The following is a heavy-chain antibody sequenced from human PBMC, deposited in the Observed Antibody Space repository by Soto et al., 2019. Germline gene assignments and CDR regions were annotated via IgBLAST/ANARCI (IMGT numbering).Heavy chain of an antibody. CDR3: ARGYDTALAPIF. CDR2: INHLTTT. CDR1: GGSFSSYH. D-gene: IGHD5-18*01. Sequence: SETLSLTCAVYGGSFSSYHCSWVRQAPGKGLEWMGEINHLTTTNYNPALKSRVIISLNTPKNHFPLKPRPVTAADTAVYSCARGYDTALAPIFWGQGILVTVSS. V-gene: IGHV4-34*01. J-gene: IGHJ4*02.